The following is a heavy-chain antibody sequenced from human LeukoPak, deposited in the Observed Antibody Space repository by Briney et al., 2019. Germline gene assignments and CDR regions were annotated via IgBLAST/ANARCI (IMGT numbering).Heavy chain of an antibody. V-gene: IGHV1-2*02. CDR1: VYIFTDYY. D-gene: IGHD3-22*01. CDR3: ARESNDGNGYAQQGFDH. J-gene: IGHJ5*02. Sequence: GASVKVSCKAPVYIFTDYYMHWVRQAPGQGLEWIAWINLNSGATNSAQEFQGRVTVTRDTSISTAYMELTSLRSDDTALYYCARESNDGNGYAQQGFDHWGQGTLVTVSS. CDR2: INLNSGAT.